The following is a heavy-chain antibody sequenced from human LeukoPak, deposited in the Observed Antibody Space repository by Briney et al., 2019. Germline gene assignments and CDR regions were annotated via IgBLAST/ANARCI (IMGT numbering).Heavy chain of an antibody. CDR1: GYTFTSYG. D-gene: IGHD1-26*01. V-gene: IGHV1-18*01. CDR3: ARGVKVGATIYYYYGMDV. CDR2: ISAYNGNT. J-gene: IGHJ6*02. Sequence: ASVKVSCKASGYTFTSYGVSWVRQAPGQGLEWMGWISAYNGNTNYAQKLQGRVTMTTDTSTSTAYMELRSLRSDDTAVYYCARGVKVGATIYYYYGMDVWGQGTTVTASS.